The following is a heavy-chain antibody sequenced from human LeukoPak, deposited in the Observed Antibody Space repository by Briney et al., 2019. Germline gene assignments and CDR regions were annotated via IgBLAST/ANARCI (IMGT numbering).Heavy chain of an antibody. D-gene: IGHD3-3*01. CDR2: INHSGST. CDR1: GGSFCGYY. Sequence: PSETLSLTCAVYGGSFCGYYWSWIRQPPGKGLEWIGEINHSGSTNYNPSLKSRVTISVDTSKNQFSLRLSSVTAADTAVYYCASGGFYDLWFDPWGQGTLVTVSS. CDR3: ASGGFYDLWFDP. V-gene: IGHV4-34*01. J-gene: IGHJ5*02.